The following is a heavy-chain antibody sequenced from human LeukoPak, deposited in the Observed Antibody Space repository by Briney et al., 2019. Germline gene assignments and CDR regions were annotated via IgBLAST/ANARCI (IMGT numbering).Heavy chain of an antibody. CDR1: GDSVSSANTA. CDR3: ARGWGFDF. Sequence: SQTLSLTCAISGDSVSSANTAWNWIRQSPSRGLGWLGRTYYRSKWYTDYAVSVKSRIIINPDTSKNQFSLQLNSLTPEDTAVYYCARGWGFDFWGQGTLVTVSS. CDR2: TYYRSKWYT. J-gene: IGHJ4*02. D-gene: IGHD7-27*01. V-gene: IGHV6-1*01.